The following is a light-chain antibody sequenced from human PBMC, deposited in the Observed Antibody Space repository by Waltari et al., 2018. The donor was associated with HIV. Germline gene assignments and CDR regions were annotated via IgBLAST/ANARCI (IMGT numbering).Light chain of an antibody. Sequence: QSALTQPASVSGSPGQSISISCTGPSSDVGGYNAVSWYQQHPAKAPKLVILEVSNRPSGVSNRFSGSKSGNRASLTISGLQAEDEAYYYCSSYTSSDTVVFGGGTKVTVL. CDR1: SSDVGGYNA. CDR3: SSYTSSDTVV. J-gene: IGLJ2*01. V-gene: IGLV2-14*01. CDR2: EVS.